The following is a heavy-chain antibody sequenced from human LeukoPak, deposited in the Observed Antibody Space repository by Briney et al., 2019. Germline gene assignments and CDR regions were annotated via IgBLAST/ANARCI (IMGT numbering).Heavy chain of an antibody. CDR1: GGSFSGYY. J-gene: IGHJ6*03. Sequence: SETLSLTCAVYGGSFSGYYWSWIRQPPGKGLEWIGEINHSGSTNYNPSLKSRVTISVDTSKNQFSLKLSSVTAADTAVYYCARGRGYYYYYMDVWGKGTTVTVSS. V-gene: IGHV4-34*01. CDR2: INHSGST. CDR3: ARGRGYYYYYMDV.